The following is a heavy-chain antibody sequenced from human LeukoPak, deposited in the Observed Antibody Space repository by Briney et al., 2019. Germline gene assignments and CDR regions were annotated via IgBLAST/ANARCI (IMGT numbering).Heavy chain of an antibody. Sequence: ASVKVSCKASGYTFTSYYMHWVRQAPGQGLEWMGRINPNSGGTNYAQKFQGRVTMTRDTSISTAYMELSRLRSDDTAVYYCARGRGSGSYFSYYFDYWGQGTLVTVSS. V-gene: IGHV1-2*06. CDR3: ARGRGSGSYFSYYFDY. D-gene: IGHD3-10*01. J-gene: IGHJ4*02. CDR1: GYTFTSYY. CDR2: INPNSGGT.